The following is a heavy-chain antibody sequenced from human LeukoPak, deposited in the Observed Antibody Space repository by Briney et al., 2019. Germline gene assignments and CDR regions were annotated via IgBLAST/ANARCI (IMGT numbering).Heavy chain of an antibody. Sequence: RESGPALVKPTQTLTLTCTFSGFSLRTTGMYVSWIRQPPGKALEWLARIVWDNDKYYSTSLETRLSISKGTSKNQVVLTMTNVDPIDTATYFCSRARGLLDGSGTYRSGYDFWGQGILVTVSS. J-gene: IGHJ4*02. V-gene: IGHV2-70*11. CDR3: SRARGLLDGSGTYRSGYDF. CDR1: GFSLRTTGMY. CDR2: IVWDNDK. D-gene: IGHD3-10*01.